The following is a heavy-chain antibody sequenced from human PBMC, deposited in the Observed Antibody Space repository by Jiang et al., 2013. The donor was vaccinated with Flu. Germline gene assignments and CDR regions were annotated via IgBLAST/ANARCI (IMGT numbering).Heavy chain of an antibody. D-gene: IGHD5-24*01. V-gene: IGHV1-69*01. CDR1: GGTFSSYA. J-gene: IGHJ4*02. CDR3: ARSRWLQSRPPYYFDY. Sequence: SGAEVKKPGSSVKVSCKASGGTFSSYAISWVRQAPGQGLEWMGGIIPIFGTANYAQKFQGRVTITADESTSTAYMELSSLRSEDTAVYYCARSRWLQSRPPYYFDYWGQGTLVTVSS. CDR2: IIPIFGTA.